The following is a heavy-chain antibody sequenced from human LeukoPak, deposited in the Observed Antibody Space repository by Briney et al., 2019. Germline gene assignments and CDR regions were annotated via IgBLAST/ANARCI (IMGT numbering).Heavy chain of an antibody. Sequence: GGSLRLSCAPSGFTFSRYWMTWLRQAPGKGLEWVASIKDDGRQKYYVDSVKGRLTVSRDNAKDSVYLQMNSLRAEDTALYYCARDASRGFDNWGQGTLVTVSS. CDR1: GFTFSRYW. CDR2: IKDDGRQK. J-gene: IGHJ4*02. D-gene: IGHD2-2*01. CDR3: ARDASRGFDN. V-gene: IGHV3-7*01.